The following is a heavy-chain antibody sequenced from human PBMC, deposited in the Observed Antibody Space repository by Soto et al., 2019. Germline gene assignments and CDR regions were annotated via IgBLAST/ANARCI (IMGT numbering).Heavy chain of an antibody. J-gene: IGHJ4*02. Sequence: SGGSLRLSCAASGFIFSNAWTSWVRQAPGKGLEWVGRIKSKTDGGTTDYGAAVKGRFTISRDDSTNTMYLQMDSLKTEDTAVYYCATGLSSSSSGWGQGTLVTVSS. CDR3: ATGLSSSSSG. V-gene: IGHV3-15*01. D-gene: IGHD6-6*01. CDR1: GFIFSNAW. CDR2: IKSKTDGGTT.